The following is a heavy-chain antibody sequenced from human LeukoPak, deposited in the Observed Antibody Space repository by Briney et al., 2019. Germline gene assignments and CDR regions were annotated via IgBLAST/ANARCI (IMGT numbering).Heavy chain of an antibody. V-gene: IGHV1-18*01. D-gene: IGHD2-2*02. CDR3: ARVTPETRYCSSTSCYMNFDY. J-gene: IGHJ4*02. Sequence: ASVKVSCKASGYTFTSYGISWVRQAPGQGLEWMGWISAYNGNTNYAQKRQGRVTMTTDTSTSTAYMELRSLRSDDTAVYYCARVTPETRYCSSTSCYMNFDYWGQGTLVTVSS. CDR2: ISAYNGNT. CDR1: GYTFTSYG.